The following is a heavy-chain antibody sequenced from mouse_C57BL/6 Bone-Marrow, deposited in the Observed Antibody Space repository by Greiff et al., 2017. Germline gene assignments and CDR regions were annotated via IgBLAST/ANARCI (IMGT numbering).Heavy chain of an antibody. Sequence: VQLQQSGAELVRPGTSVKVSCKASGYAFTNYLIEWVKQRPGQGLEWIGVINPGSGGTNYNEKFKGKATLTADKSSSTAYMQLSSLTSEDSAVYVCARYSYYAMDYWGQGTSVTVSS. CDR1: GYAFTNYL. CDR3: ARYSYYAMDY. V-gene: IGHV1-54*01. CDR2: INPGSGGT. J-gene: IGHJ4*01.